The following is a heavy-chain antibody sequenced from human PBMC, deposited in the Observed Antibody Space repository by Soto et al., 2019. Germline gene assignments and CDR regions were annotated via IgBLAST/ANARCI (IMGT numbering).Heavy chain of an antibody. J-gene: IGHJ5*02. CDR1: GFTFSSYA. V-gene: IGHV3-30-3*01. D-gene: IGHD3-22*01. Sequence: GGSLRLSCAASGFTFSSYAMHWVRQAPGKGLEWVAVISYDGSNKYYADSVKGRFTISRDNSKNTLYLQMNSLRAEDTAVYYCARDPYYYDSSGYYPPWFDPWGQGTLVTVSS. CDR3: ARDPYYYDSSGYYPPWFDP. CDR2: ISYDGSNK.